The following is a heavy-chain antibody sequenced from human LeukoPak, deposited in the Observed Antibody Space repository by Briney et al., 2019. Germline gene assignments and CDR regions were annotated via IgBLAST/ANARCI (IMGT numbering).Heavy chain of an antibody. V-gene: IGHV3-23*01. Sequence: GGSLRLSCEASAFTFSNYAMSWVRQAPGKGLEYVSALSAGGEKKYYADSVRGRFTISRDNSKNTLYLQMNSLRAEDTAVYYCARDAGGSHYKHFEHWGQGTLVTVSS. CDR2: LSAGGEKK. J-gene: IGHJ4*02. CDR3: ARDAGGSHYKHFEH. CDR1: AFTFSNYA. D-gene: IGHD3-10*01.